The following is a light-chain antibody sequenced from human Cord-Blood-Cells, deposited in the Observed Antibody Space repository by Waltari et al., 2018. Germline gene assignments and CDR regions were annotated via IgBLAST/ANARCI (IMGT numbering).Light chain of an antibody. V-gene: IGLV2-8*01. Sequence: QSALTQPPSASGSPGQSVTISCTGTSSDVGGYNYVSWYQQHPGKAPKHMIYAVSKRPSGVPDRFFGSTSGNTASLTVSGLQAEDEADYYCSSYAGSNNWVFGGGTKLTVL. CDR1: SSDVGGYNY. CDR3: SSYAGSNNWV. CDR2: AVS. J-gene: IGLJ3*02.